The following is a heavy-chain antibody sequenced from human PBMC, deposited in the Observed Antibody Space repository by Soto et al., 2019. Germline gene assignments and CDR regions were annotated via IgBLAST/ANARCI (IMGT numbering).Heavy chain of an antibody. V-gene: IGHV1-3*01. J-gene: IGHJ3*02. D-gene: IGHD3-10*01. CDR3: ARVGSYHSTAFDI. Sequence: ASVKVSCKASGYTFTSYAMHWVRQAPGQRLEWMGCINAGNGNTEYSQKFQGRVTITRDTSASTAYMELSSLRSEDTAVYYCARVGSYHSTAFDIWGQGTMVTVSS. CDR2: INAGNGNT. CDR1: GYTFTSYA.